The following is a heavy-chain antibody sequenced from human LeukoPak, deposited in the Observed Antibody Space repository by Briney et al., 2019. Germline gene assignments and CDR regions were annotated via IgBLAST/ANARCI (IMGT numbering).Heavy chain of an antibody. CDR1: GFTFDDYG. V-gene: IGHV3-20*01. CDR3: ARAPRGLLSNHYYYYMDV. Sequence: PGGSLRLSCAASGFTFDDYGMSWVRQVPGKGLEWVSGINWNGGITDYADSVKGRFTISRDNTKNSLYLQMNSLRAEDTALYHCARAPRGLLSNHYYYYMDVWGKGTTVTVSS. J-gene: IGHJ6*03. CDR2: INWNGGIT. D-gene: IGHD5/OR15-5a*01.